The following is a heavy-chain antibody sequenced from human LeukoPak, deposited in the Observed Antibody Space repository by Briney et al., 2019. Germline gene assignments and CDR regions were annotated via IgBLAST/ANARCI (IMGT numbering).Heavy chain of an antibody. D-gene: IGHD3-16*01. Sequence: ASVKVSCKASGYTLTDHDIHWVRQAPGQRLEWMGWINPGNGNTKYSQKFQGRVTMTEDTSTDTAYMELSSLRSEDTAVYYCATEAWGSTPLDYWGQGTLVTVSS. CDR2: INPGNGNT. V-gene: IGHV1-3*01. CDR1: GYTLTDHD. CDR3: ATEAWGSTPLDY. J-gene: IGHJ4*02.